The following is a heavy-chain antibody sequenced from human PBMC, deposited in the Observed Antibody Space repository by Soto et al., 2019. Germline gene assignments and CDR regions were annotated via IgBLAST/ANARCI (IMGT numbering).Heavy chain of an antibody. CDR1: GFTFSSYW. V-gene: IGHV3-7*01. Sequence: GGSLRLSCAASGFTFSSYWMSWVRQAPGKGLEWVANIKEDGSVKQYVDYVKGRFTISRDNAKNSLYLQMNSLRAEDTAVYYCVIDTGDGYKDYYNGIDVWGQGTTVTVSS. CDR3: VIDTGDGYKDYYNGIDV. D-gene: IGHD5-12*01. J-gene: IGHJ6*02. CDR2: IKEDGSVK.